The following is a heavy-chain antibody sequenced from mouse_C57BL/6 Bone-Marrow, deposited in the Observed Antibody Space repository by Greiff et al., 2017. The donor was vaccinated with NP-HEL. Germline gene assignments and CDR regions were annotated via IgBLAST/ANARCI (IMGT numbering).Heavy chain of an antibody. CDR2: IYPSDSET. CDR1: GYTFTSYW. J-gene: IGHJ1*03. Sequence: VQLQQSGAELVRPGSSVKLSCKASGYTFTSYWMDWVKQRPGQGLEWIGNIYPSDSETHYNQKVKDKATLTVDKSSSTAYMQLSSLTSEDSAVYDCARCRCITTVWSFDVWGTGTTVTVSS. D-gene: IGHD1-1*01. CDR3: ARCRCITTVWSFDV. V-gene: IGHV1-61*01.